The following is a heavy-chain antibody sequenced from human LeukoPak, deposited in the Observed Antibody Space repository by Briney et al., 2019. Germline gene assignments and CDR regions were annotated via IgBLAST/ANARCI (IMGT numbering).Heavy chain of an antibody. D-gene: IGHD6-19*01. CDR1: GGSFSGYY. V-gene: IGHV4-34*01. Sequence: SETLSLTCAVYGGSFSGYYWSWIRQPPGKGLEWIGEINHSGSTNYNPSLKSRVTISVDTSKNQFSLKLSSVTAADTAVYYCARAMAGTYYYYYYMDVWGKGTTVTISS. CDR3: ARAMAGTYYYYYYMDV. CDR2: INHSGST. J-gene: IGHJ6*03.